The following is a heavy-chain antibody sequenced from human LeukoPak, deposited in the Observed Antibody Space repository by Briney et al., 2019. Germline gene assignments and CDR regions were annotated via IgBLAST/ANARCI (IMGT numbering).Heavy chain of an antibody. Sequence: ASVKVSRKASGFTFTSSAMQWVRQARGQRLEWIGWIVVGSGNTNYAQKFQERVTITRDMSTSTAYMELSSLRSEDTAVYYCAADGGTDFWSGYAYYYYGMDVWGQGTTVTVSS. V-gene: IGHV1-58*02. D-gene: IGHD3-3*01. CDR3: AADGGTDFWSGYAYYYYGMDV. CDR1: GFTFTSSA. CDR2: IVVGSGNT. J-gene: IGHJ6*02.